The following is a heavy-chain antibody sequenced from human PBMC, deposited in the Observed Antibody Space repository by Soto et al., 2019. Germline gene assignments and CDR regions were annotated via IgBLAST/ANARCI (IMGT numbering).Heavy chain of an antibody. J-gene: IGHJ6*02. CDR1: GGSISSSSYY. V-gene: IGHV4-39*01. Sequence: SETLSLTCTVSGGSISSSSYYWGWIRQPPGKGLEWIGSIYYSGSTYYNPSLKSRVTISVDTSKNQFSLKLSSVTAADTAVYYCARRGITFGGVIVMDVWGQGTTVTVSS. D-gene: IGHD3-16*02. CDR3: ARRGITFGGVIVMDV. CDR2: IYYSGST.